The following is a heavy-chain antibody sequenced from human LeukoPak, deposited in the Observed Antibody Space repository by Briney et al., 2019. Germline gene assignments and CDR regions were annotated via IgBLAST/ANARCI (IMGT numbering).Heavy chain of an antibody. CDR1: GFTFSDYY. J-gene: IGHJ4*02. V-gene: IGHV3-11*06. D-gene: IGHD3-10*01. Sequence: GGSLRLSCAASGFTFSDYYMSWIRQAPGKGLEWVSYISSSSSYTNYADSVKGRFTISRDNAKNSLYLQMNSLRAEDTAVYYCARTMAPLLWFGEVYFDYWGQGTLVTVSS. CDR3: ARTMAPLLWFGEVYFDY. CDR2: ISSSSSYT.